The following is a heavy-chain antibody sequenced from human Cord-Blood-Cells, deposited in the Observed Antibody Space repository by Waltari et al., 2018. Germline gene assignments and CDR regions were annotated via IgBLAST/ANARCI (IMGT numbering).Heavy chain of an antibody. CDR1: GGSFSGYY. CDR2: INHSGST. CDR3: ARGHVPADFWSGYYYYYYYYGMDV. Sequence: QVQLQQWGAGLLKPSETLSLTCAVYGGSFSGYYWSWIRQPPGKGLEWIGEINHSGSTNTNPARKSRVTISVDTSKNQFSLKLSSVTAADTAVYYCARGHVPADFWSGYYYYYYYYGMDVWGQGTTVTVSS. V-gene: IGHV4-34*01. D-gene: IGHD3-3*01. J-gene: IGHJ6*02.